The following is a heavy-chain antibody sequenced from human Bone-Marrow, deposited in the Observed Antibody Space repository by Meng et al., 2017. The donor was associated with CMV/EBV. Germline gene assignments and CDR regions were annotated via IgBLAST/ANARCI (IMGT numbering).Heavy chain of an antibody. CDR3: ARGAGTAMAPAGY. V-gene: IGHV3-20*01. J-gene: IGHJ4*02. CDR1: GFTFDDYG. D-gene: IGHD5-18*01. Sequence: GESLKISCAASGFTFDDYGMSWVRQAPGKGLEWVSGINWNGGSTGYADSVKGRFTISRDNAKNSLYLQMNSLRAEDTALYHCARGAGTAMAPAGYWGQGKLVPVSS. CDR2: INWNGGST.